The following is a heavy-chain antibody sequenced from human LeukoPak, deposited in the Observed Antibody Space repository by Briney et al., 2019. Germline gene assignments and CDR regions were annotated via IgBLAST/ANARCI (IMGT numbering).Heavy chain of an antibody. Sequence: GGSLRLSCEASGFTFGGYWMHWVRQAPGKGLVWVSRVSSDSTRSSHADSVKGRFTISRDNAKKMVYLQMNGLRVEDSAVYYCAAGPSSNGHQLPYWGQGTLVTVSS. V-gene: IGHV3-74*01. D-gene: IGHD4-11*01. CDR1: GFTFGGYW. CDR3: AAGPSSNGHQLPY. CDR2: VSSDSTRS. J-gene: IGHJ4*02.